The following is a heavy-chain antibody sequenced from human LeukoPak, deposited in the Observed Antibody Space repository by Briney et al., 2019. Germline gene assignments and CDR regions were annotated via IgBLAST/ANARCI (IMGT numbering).Heavy chain of an antibody. CDR1: GFTSSRHW. Sequence: AGGSLRLSCAASGFTSSRHWMSWVRQAPGKGLEWVANIKEDGREKKYVDSLKDRFTISRDNTKNSVYLQMSGLRVDDTAIYYCARDKEGGSNDHWGQGTLVTVSS. D-gene: IGHD2-15*01. CDR3: ARDKEGGSNDH. CDR2: IKEDGREK. J-gene: IGHJ4*02. V-gene: IGHV3-7*01.